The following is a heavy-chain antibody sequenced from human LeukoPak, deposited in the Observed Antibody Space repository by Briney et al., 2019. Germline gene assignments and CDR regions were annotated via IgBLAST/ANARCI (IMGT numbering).Heavy chain of an antibody. V-gene: IGHV3-30-3*01. J-gene: IGHJ5*02. D-gene: IGHD6-13*01. Sequence: GGSLRLSCTASGFTFSSYAMHWVRQAPGKGLEWVAVISYDGSNKYYADSVKGRFTISRDNSKNTLYLQMNSLRAEDTAVYYCARDGRPGQQLVLGGGWFDPWGQGTLVTVSS. CDR3: ARDGRPGQQLVLGGGWFDP. CDR2: ISYDGSNK. CDR1: GFTFSSYA.